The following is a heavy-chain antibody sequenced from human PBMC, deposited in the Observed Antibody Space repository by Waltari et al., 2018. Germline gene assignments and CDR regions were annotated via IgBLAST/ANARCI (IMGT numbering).Heavy chain of an antibody. CDR2: IYYSGRT. D-gene: IGHD5-18*01. CDR3: ARHEDTAMVMGFDY. J-gene: IGHJ4*02. CDR1: GGSISSSSYY. Sequence: QLQLQESGPGLVKPSETLSLTCTVSGGSISSSSYYWGWIRQPPGKGLEWIGSIYYSGRTYYNPSLKSRVTISVDTSKIQFSLKLSSVTAADTAVYYCARHEDTAMVMGFDYWGQGTLVTVSS. V-gene: IGHV4-39*01.